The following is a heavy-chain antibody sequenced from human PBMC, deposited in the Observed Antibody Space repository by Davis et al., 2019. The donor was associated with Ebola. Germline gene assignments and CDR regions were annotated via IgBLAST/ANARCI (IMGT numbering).Heavy chain of an antibody. CDR3: ARARHGIVGARANWFDP. CDR1: GGSISTGGYY. J-gene: IGHJ5*02. Sequence: LRPSCPLSGGSISTGGYYWSWIRQHPGKGLEWIGYIYYSGSTYYNPSLKSRVTISVDTSKNQFSLKLSSVTAADTAVYYGARARHGIVGARANWFDPWGQGTLVTVSS. CDR2: IYYSGST. D-gene: IGHD1-26*01. V-gene: IGHV4-31*03.